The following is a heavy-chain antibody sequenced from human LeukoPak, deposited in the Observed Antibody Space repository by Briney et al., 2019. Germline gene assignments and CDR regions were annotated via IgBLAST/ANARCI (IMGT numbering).Heavy chain of an antibody. Sequence: GGSLRLSCAASGFTFSSYSMNWVRQAPGKGLEWVSSIGSSSSYIYYADSVKGRFTISRDNAKNSLYLQMNSLRAEDTAVYYCARDLTLEMTYYDILTGYPYYFDYWGQGTLVTVSS. CDR2: IGSSSSYI. CDR1: GFTFSSYS. D-gene: IGHD3-9*01. V-gene: IGHV3-21*01. J-gene: IGHJ4*02. CDR3: ARDLTLEMTYYDILTGYPYYFDY.